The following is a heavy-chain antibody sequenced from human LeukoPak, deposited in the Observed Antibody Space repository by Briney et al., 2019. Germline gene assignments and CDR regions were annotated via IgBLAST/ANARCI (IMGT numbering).Heavy chain of an antibody. CDR1: GFTFSSYA. CDR3: AKAETVTTSYYYYYGMDV. CDR2: ISGSGGST. V-gene: IGHV3-23*01. J-gene: IGHJ6*02. D-gene: IGHD4-11*01. Sequence: PGGSLRLSCAASGFTFSSYAMSWVRQAPGKGLEWVSAISGSGGSTYYADSVKGRFTISRDNSENTLYLQMNSLRAEDTAVYYCAKAETVTTSYYYYYGMDVWGQGTTVTVSS.